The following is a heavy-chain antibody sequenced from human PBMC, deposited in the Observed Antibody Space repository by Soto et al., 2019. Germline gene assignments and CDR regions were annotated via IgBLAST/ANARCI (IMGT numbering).Heavy chain of an antibody. V-gene: IGHV4-30-4*01. J-gene: IGHJ4*02. CDR1: GGSISSGDYY. CDR2: IYYSGST. CDR3: ARYDFWSGYTDY. D-gene: IGHD3-3*01. Sequence: QVQLQESGPGLVKPSQTLSLTCTVSGGSISSGDYYWSWIRQPPGKGLEWIGYIYYSGSTYYNPSLKCRVTLSVDTYKNQFSLKLSSVTAADTAVYYCARYDFWSGYTDYWGQGTLVTVSS.